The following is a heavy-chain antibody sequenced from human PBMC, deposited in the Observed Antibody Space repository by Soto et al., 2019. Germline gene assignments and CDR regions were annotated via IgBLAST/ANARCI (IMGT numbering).Heavy chain of an antibody. D-gene: IGHD6-13*01. Sequence: GSGPTLVNPTQTLTLTCTFSGFSLSTSGVGVGWIRQPPGKALEWLALIYWDDDKRYSPSLKSRLTITEDTSKNQVVLTMTNMDPVDTATYYCAHSPRIAAAGTYYYYYGMDVWGQGTTVTVSS. J-gene: IGHJ6*02. V-gene: IGHV2-5*02. CDR1: GFSLSTSGVG. CDR2: IYWDDDK. CDR3: AHSPRIAAAGTYYYYYGMDV.